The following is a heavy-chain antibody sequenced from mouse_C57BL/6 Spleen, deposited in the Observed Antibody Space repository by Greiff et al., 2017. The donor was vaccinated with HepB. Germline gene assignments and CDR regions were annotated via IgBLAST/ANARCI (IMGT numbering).Heavy chain of an antibody. CDR2: IDPSDSYT. J-gene: IGHJ1*03. CDR3: ARKEPPYWYFDV. V-gene: IGHV1-50*01. CDR1: GYTFTSYW. Sequence: VQLQQPGAELVKPGASVKLSCKASGYTFTSYWMQWVKQRPGQGLEWIGEIDPSDSYTNYNQKFKGKATLTVDTSSSTAYMQLSSLTSEDSAVYYCARKEPPYWYFDVWGTGTTVTVSS.